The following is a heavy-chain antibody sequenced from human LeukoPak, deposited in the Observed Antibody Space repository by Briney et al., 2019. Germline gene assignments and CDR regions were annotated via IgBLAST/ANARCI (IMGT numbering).Heavy chain of an antibody. CDR3: ARSGVWGSYRYFGAFDI. CDR1: GYTFTGYY. J-gene: IGHJ3*02. Sequence: ASVKVSCKASGYTFTGYYMHWVRQAPGQGLEWMGWINPNSGGTNYAQKFQGRVTMTRDTSISTAYMELSRLRSDDTAVYYCARSGVWGSYRYFGAFDIWGQGTMVTVSS. CDR2: INPNSGGT. D-gene: IGHD3-16*02. V-gene: IGHV1-2*02.